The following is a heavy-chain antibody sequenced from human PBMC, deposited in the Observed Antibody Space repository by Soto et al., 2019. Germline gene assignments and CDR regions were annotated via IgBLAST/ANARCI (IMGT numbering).Heavy chain of an antibody. CDR2: IIPIFGTA. D-gene: IGHD6-6*01. V-gene: IGHV1-69*13. CDR1: GGTFSSYA. Sequence: SVKVSCKASGGTFSSYAISWVRQAPGQGLEWMGGIIPIFGTANYAQKFQGRVTITADESTSTAYMELSSLRSEDTAVYYCARGTHYPIYSSSDRKKWFDPWGQGTLVTVSS. J-gene: IGHJ5*02. CDR3: ARGTHYPIYSSSDRKKWFDP.